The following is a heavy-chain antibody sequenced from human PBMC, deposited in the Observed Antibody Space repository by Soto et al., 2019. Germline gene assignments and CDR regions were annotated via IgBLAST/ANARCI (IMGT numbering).Heavy chain of an antibody. J-gene: IGHJ6*02. CDR1: GYTFTSYG. CDR3: ARVIAVAGSYYYYGMDV. D-gene: IGHD6-19*01. Sequence: APAKVSCKASGYTFTSYGISWVRQAHGQGLEWMGWISAYNGNTNYAQKLQGRVTMTTDTSTSTAYMELRSLRSDDTAVYYCARVIAVAGSYYYYGMDVWGQGTTVTVSS. V-gene: IGHV1-18*01. CDR2: ISAYNGNT.